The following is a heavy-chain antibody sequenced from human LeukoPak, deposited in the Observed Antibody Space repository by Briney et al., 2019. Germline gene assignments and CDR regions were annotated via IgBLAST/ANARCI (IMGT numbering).Heavy chain of an antibody. J-gene: IGHJ4*02. CDR1: GFTSTNHW. V-gene: IGHV3-7*04. CDR3: ARARYCSSTSCFDDY. D-gene: IGHD2-2*01. Sequence: PGGSLRLSCAASGFTSTNHWMSWVRQAPGKGLEWVANINQDGSEKYYVDSVKGRFTISRDNAKSSLYLQMNSLRAEDTAVYYCARARYCSSTSCFDDYWGQGSLVTVSS. CDR2: INQDGSEK.